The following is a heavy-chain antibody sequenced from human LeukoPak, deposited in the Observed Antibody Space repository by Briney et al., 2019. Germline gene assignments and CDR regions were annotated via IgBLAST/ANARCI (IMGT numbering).Heavy chain of an antibody. Sequence: ASVKVSCKASGYTFTSYYMHWVRQAPGQGPEWMGIINPSGGSTSYAQKFQGRVTMTRDMSTSTVYMELSSLRSEDTAVYYCARAKYSNYVYYYYMDVWGKGTTVTVSS. CDR3: ARAKYSNYVYYYYMDV. V-gene: IGHV1-46*01. CDR1: GYTFTSYY. J-gene: IGHJ6*03. CDR2: INPSGGST. D-gene: IGHD4-11*01.